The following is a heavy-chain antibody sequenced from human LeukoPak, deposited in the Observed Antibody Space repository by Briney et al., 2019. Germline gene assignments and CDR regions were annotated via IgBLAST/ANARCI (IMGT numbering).Heavy chain of an antibody. CDR2: LNPNSADT. CDR1: GYTFTGYY. CDR3: ARGGEWYYGSSSYRLFDY. V-gene: IGHV1-2*02. D-gene: IGHD3-22*01. J-gene: IGHJ4*02. Sequence: ASVKVSCKASGYTFTGYYMHWVRQAPGQGLEWVGWLNPNSADTSYPQKFRGRVTMTRDTSISTAYMELSSLRSDDTAVYYCARGGEWYYGSSSYRLFDYWGQGTLVTVSP.